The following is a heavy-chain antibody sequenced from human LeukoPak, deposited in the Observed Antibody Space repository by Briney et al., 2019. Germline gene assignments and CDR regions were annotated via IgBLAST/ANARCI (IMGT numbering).Heavy chain of an antibody. CDR2: INPSGGST. Sequence: GASVKVSRTASGYTFNNHYMYWVRQVPGQGLEWMGVINPSGGSTSYAQKFQGRVTMTRDTSTRTVYMEVNSLRSEDTAVYYCARQGTYSSAIGMGYWGQGTLVTVSS. D-gene: IGHD6-19*01. V-gene: IGHV1-46*02. CDR3: ARQGTYSSAIGMGY. J-gene: IGHJ4*02. CDR1: GYTFNNHY.